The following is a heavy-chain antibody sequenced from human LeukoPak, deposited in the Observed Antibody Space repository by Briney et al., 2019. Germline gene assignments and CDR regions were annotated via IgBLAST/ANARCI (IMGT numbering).Heavy chain of an antibody. CDR2: ISSNGGST. D-gene: IGHD3-10*01. V-gene: IGHV3-64*01. CDR1: GFTFSSYA. Sequence: GGSLRLSCAASGFTFSSYAMHWVRQAPGKGLEYVSAISSNGGSTYYANSVKGRFTISRDNSKNTLYLQMGSLRAEDMAVYYCARAYYYGSGSSSYYYYYYMDVWGKGTTVTISS. CDR3: ARAYYYGSGSSSYYYYYYMDV. J-gene: IGHJ6*03.